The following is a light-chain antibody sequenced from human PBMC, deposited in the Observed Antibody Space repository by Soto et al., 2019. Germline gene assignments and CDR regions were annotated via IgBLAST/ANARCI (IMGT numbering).Light chain of an antibody. CDR3: QQYGSSPYT. CDR1: QSVRNSY. CDR2: GAS. Sequence: EIVLTQSPGTLSLSPGERATLSCRASQSVRNSYLAWYQQKPGQAPRLLIYGASGRATGIPDRFSGSRSGTDYTLTNSKLEPEAFAVYYCQQYGSSPYTFGQGTKLEI. J-gene: IGKJ2*01. V-gene: IGKV3-20*01.